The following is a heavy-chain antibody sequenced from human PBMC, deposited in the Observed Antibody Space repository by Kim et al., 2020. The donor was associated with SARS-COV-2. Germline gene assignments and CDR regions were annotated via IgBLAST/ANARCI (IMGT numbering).Heavy chain of an antibody. D-gene: IGHD3-16*01. Sequence: GGSLRLSCAAPGFIFGVHWMTWVRQAPGKGLEWVATINPDGRQTYSVSSVRGRFSLYRDNAKQSLFLHMDSLRPEDTAVCFCVRDGSHLINFDYWAQGT. CDR3: VRDGSHLINFDY. CDR1: GFIFGVHW. V-gene: IGHV3-7*03. CDR2: INPDGRQT. J-gene: IGHJ4*02.